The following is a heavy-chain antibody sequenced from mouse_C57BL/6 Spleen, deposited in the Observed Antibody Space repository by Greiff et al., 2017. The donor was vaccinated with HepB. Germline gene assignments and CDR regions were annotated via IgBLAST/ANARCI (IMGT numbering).Heavy chain of an antibody. D-gene: IGHD3-2*02. CDR3: ARRDSSGYRYAMDY. J-gene: IGHJ4*01. V-gene: IGHV1-82*01. CDR2: IYPGDGDT. Sequence: VQLQQSGPELVKPGASVKISCKASGYAFSSSWMNWVKQRPGKGLEWIGRIYPGDGDTNYNGKFKGKATLTADKSSSTAYMQLSSLTSEDSAVYFGARRDSSGYRYAMDYWGQGTSVTVSS. CDR1: GYAFSSSW.